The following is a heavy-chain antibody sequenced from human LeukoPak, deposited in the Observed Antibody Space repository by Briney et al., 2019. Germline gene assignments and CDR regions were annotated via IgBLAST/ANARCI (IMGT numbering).Heavy chain of an antibody. D-gene: IGHD4-17*01. CDR3: ARTHMTTVTPGSGFDY. J-gene: IGHJ4*02. Sequence: GGSLRLSCVGSGFTFGSYWMSWVRQAPGKGLEWVSSISSSSSYIYYADSVKGRFTISRDNAKNSLYLQMNSLRAEDTAVYYCARTHMTTVTPGSGFDYWGQGTLVTVSS. V-gene: IGHV3-21*01. CDR1: GFTFGSYW. CDR2: ISSSSSYI.